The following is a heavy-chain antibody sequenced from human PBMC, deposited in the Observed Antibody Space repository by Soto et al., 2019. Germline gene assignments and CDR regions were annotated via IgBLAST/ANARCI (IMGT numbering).Heavy chain of an antibody. V-gene: IGHV1-8*01. CDR2: MNAKSGDT. CDR3: ARGNPFNYAGFDV. Sequence: QAHLEQSGAELKRPGASVKVSCKASGYTFSDFDINWLRQASGQGPEWMGWMNAKSGDTFFAQRFQGKFNMAWDTSLSTAYMEVGSLTSDDTAIYYCARGNPFNYAGFDVWGQGTTVAVSS. CDR1: GYTFSDFD. J-gene: IGHJ6*02. D-gene: IGHD3-16*01.